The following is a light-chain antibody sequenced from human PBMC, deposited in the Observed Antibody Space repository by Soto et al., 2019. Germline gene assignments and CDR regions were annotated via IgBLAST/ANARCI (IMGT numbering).Light chain of an antibody. CDR3: ASYTSSITLV. J-gene: IGLJ2*01. CDR2: EVI. CDR1: SSDVGDYNY. Sequence: QSALTQPASVSGSPGQSITISCTGTSSDVGDYNYVSWYQQHPGKAPKLIIFEVIHRPSGVSNRFSGSKSGNTASLTISGLQAEDEAYYHCASYTSSITLVFGGGTKVTVL. V-gene: IGLV2-14*01.